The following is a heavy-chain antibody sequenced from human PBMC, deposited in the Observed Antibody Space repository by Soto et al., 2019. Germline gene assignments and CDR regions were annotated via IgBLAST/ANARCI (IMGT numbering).Heavy chain of an antibody. J-gene: IGHJ3*02. Sequence: QVQLQQWGAGLFKPSETLSLTCAVYGGFVSSGSYYWSWIRQPPGKGLEWIGEISHSGGTHFNPSPNSRVTTWVNTSKNQFSLKMSSVTAADPALYYCARVERGTATTVVDAFDIWGPGRMVTVSS. CDR3: ARVERGTATTVVDAFDI. V-gene: IGHV4-34*01. CDR2: ISHSGGT. D-gene: IGHD1-1*01. CDR1: GGFVSSGSYY.